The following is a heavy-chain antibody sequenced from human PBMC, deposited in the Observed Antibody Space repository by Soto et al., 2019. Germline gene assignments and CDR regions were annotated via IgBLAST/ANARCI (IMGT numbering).Heavy chain of an antibody. CDR1: GFTFSSYS. CDR3: ARGYTAYYDFWSGKTEYFQH. CDR2: ISSSSSTI. V-gene: IGHV3-48*02. Sequence: GGSLRLSCAASGFTFSSYSMNWVRQAPGKGLEWVSYISSSSSTIYYADSVKGRFTISRDNAKNSLYLQMNSLRDEDTAVYYCARGYTAYYDFWSGKTEYFQHWGQGTLVTVSS. J-gene: IGHJ1*01. D-gene: IGHD3-3*01.